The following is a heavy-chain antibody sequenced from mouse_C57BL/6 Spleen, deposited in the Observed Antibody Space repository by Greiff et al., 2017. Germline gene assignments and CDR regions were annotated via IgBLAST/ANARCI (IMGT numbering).Heavy chain of an antibody. V-gene: IGHV5-4*01. D-gene: IGHD2-3*01. Sequence: EVQLVESGGGLVKPGGSLKLSCAASGFTFSSYAMSWVRQTPEKRLEWVATISDGGSYTYYPDNVKGRFTISRDNAKNNLYLQMSHLKSEDTAMYYCARDSPDGYSYYWGQGTTLTVSS. CDR1: GFTFSSYA. CDR3: ARDSPDGYSYY. CDR2: ISDGGSYT. J-gene: IGHJ2*01.